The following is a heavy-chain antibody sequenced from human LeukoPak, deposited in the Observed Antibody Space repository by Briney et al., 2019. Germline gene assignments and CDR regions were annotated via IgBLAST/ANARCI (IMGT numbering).Heavy chain of an antibody. V-gene: IGHV1-2*02. CDR2: INPNSGGT. D-gene: IGHD3-3*01. CDR3: ARVGAYYDFWSGYYHNWFDP. CDR1: GYTFTGYY. J-gene: IGHJ5*02. Sequence: GASVKVSCKASGYTFTGYYMHWVRQAPGQGLEWMGWINPNSGGTNYAQKFQGRVTMTRDTSISTAYMELSRLRSDDTAVYYCARVGAYYDFWSGYYHNWFDPWGQGTLVTVSS.